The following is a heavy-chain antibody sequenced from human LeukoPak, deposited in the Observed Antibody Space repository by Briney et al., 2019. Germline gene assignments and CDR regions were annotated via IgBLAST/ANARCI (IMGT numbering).Heavy chain of an antibody. CDR3: ATLGYSYGTDY. V-gene: IGHV4-34*01. CDR2: IYHSGST. Sequence: SETLSLTCAVYGGSFSGYYWSWIRQPPGKGLEWIGEIYHSGSTNYNPSLKSRVTISVDKSKTQFSLKLSSVTAADTAVYYCATLGYSYGTDYWGQGTLVTVSS. J-gene: IGHJ4*02. CDR1: GGSFSGYY. D-gene: IGHD5-18*01.